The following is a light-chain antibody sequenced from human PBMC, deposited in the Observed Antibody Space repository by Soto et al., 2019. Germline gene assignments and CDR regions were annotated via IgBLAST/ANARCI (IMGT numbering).Light chain of an antibody. CDR3: RQRSHWPWT. CDR1: QSVSSSY. V-gene: IGKV3D-20*02. CDR2: DAS. J-gene: IGKJ1*01. Sequence: ILFNDSPGTLSLSPGRISTLAFSSSQSVSSSYLAWYQQKPGQAPRLLIYDASNRATGIPARFSGSGSGTDFTLTISSRERKECRVEHCRQRSHWPWTLGQQTEV.